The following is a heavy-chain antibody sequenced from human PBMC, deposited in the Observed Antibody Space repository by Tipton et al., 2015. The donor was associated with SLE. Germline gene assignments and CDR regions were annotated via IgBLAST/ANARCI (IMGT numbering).Heavy chain of an antibody. V-gene: IGHV4-39*07. D-gene: IGHD5-12*01. J-gene: IGHJ4*02. CDR3: ARGGIGGYDSFDY. CDR2: IYSRGNK. Sequence: TLSLTCTVSGGSISDSKYYWGWIRQPPGKGLEWIGSIYSRGNKFYNPSLKSRVTISIDTSKNQFSLKLSSVTAADTAVYYCARGGIGGYDSFDYWGQGTLVTVSS. CDR1: GGSISDSKYY.